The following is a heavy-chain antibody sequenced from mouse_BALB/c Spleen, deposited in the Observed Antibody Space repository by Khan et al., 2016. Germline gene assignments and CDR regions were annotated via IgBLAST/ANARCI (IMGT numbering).Heavy chain of an antibody. V-gene: IGHV14-3*02. J-gene: IGHJ3*01. CDR1: GFNIKDTY. CDR2: IDPADDNT. CDR3: ASGGYDYGFGC. Sequence: VQLQQSGAELVKPGASVKLSCTVSGFNIKDTYIHWVKQRPEQGLEWIGRIDPADDNTRYDPKFQGKATITADTSSNTAYLQLSSLTTEDTGVYYCASGGYDYGFGCGGEGALVTVSA. D-gene: IGHD2-4*01.